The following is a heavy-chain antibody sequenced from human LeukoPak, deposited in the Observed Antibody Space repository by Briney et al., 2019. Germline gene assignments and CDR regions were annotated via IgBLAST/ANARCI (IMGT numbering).Heavy chain of an antibody. CDR1: GFTFSSYA. J-gene: IGHJ6*03. V-gene: IGHV3-30*04. CDR2: ISYDGSNK. D-gene: IGHD6-25*01. Sequence: GGSLRLSCAASGFTFSSYAMHWVRQAPGKGLEWVAVISYDGSNKYYADSVKGRFTISRDNSKNTLYLQMNSLRAEDTAVYYCARGPRGSGYYYYYMDVWGKGTTVTVSS. CDR3: ARGPRGSGYYYYYMDV.